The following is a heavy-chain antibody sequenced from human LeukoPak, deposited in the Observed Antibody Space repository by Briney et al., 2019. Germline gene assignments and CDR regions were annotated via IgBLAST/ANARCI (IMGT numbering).Heavy chain of an antibody. Sequence: GGSLRLSCAASGFTFSDYYMSWIRQAPGKGLEWVSHISSSSSYTNYADSVKGRSTISRDNAKNSLYLQMNSLRAEDTAVYYCARARYAAPVDYWGQGTLVTVSS. V-gene: IGHV3-11*05. D-gene: IGHD2-2*01. J-gene: IGHJ4*02. CDR2: ISSSSSYT. CDR3: ARARYAAPVDY. CDR1: GFTFSDYY.